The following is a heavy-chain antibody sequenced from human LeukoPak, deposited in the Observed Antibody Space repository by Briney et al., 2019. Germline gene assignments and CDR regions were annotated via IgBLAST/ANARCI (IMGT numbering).Heavy chain of an antibody. Sequence: GGSLRLSCGASGFTFSSYSMNWVRQAPGKGLEWVSYISSSSSTKYYADSVKGRFTNSRDNAKNSLYLQMNSLRAEDTAVYYCAREEYSSSSGAFDIWGQGTMVTVSS. CDR2: ISSSSSTK. J-gene: IGHJ3*02. D-gene: IGHD6-6*01. CDR1: GFTFSSYS. CDR3: AREEYSSSSGAFDI. V-gene: IGHV3-48*01.